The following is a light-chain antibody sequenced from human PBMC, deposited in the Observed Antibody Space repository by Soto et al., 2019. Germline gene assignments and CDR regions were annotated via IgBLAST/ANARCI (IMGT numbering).Light chain of an antibody. CDR3: SSYTSSSFYV. Sequence: QSALTQPASVSGSPGQSITISCTGTSSDVGGYTYVSWYQQHPGKAPKLMIYDVSNRPSGVSNRFSGSKSGNTASLTISGLQDEDEADYYCSSYTSSSFYVFGTGTKVTVL. V-gene: IGLV2-14*01. CDR1: SSDVGGYTY. J-gene: IGLJ1*01. CDR2: DVS.